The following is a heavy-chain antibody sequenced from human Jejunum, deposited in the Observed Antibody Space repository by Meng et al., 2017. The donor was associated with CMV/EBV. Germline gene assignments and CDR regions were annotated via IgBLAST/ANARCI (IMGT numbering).Heavy chain of an antibody. CDR2: IYNSGTP. CDR1: SSRGYY. Sequence: SSRGYYWTWIRQPPGKGLEWIGYIYNSGTPSYNPSLKSRLTLSVDTSKNQLSLKLNSVTAADTAVYYCARTLAHCSSTSCYPYFDYWGQGTLVTVSS. D-gene: IGHD2-2*01. CDR3: ARTLAHCSSTSCYPYFDY. J-gene: IGHJ4*02. V-gene: IGHV4-30-4*01.